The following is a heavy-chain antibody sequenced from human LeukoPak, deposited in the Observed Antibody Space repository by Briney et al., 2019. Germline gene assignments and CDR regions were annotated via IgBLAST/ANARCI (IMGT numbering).Heavy chain of an antibody. CDR1: GFSLSTSGVG. CDR2: IYWGDDK. Sequence: ESGPTLVNPTQTLTLTCTFSGFSLSTSGVGVGWIRQPPGKALEWLALIYWGDDKRYSPSLKSRLTITKDTSKNQVVLTMTNMDPVDTATYYCAHSIEVAAAFAEGNWFDPWGQGTLVAVSS. V-gene: IGHV2-5*02. CDR3: AHSIEVAAAFAEGNWFDP. J-gene: IGHJ5*02. D-gene: IGHD6-13*01.